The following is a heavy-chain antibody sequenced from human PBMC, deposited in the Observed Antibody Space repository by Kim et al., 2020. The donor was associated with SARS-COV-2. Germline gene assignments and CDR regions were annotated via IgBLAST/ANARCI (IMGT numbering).Heavy chain of an antibody. J-gene: IGHJ4*02. V-gene: IGHV1-8*01. CDR2: MNPNNDNT. CDR3: MRGRHNYGSGGRGDY. CDR1: GYTLTSYN. D-gene: IGHD3-10*01. Sequence: ASVKVSCKASGYTLTSYNIDWVRQATGQGLEWIGWMNPNNDNTGYAQTFQGRVTMTRNTSISTAYMELSSLTSEDTAVYFCMRGRHNYGSGGRGDYWGQGTLVTVSS.